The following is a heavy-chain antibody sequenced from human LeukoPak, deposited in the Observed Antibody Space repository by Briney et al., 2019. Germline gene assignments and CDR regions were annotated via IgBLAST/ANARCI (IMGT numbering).Heavy chain of an antibody. CDR3: ARGNANNWFDP. V-gene: IGHV3-21*01. CDR1: GFTFSSYS. Sequence: KTGGSLRLSCAASGFTFSSYSMNWVRQAPGKGLEWVSSISSSSSYIYYADSVKGRFTISRDNAKNSLYLQMNSLRAEDTAVYYCARGNANNWFDPWGQGTLVTVSS. J-gene: IGHJ5*02. D-gene: IGHD1-1*01. CDR2: ISSSSSYI.